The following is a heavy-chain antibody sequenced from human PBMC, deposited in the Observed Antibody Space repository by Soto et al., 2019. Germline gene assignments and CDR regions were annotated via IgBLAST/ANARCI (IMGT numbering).Heavy chain of an antibody. CDR2: IYWNDDK. D-gene: IGHD6-19*01. V-gene: IGHV2-5*01. CDR1: GFSLSSTGVG. J-gene: IGHJ6*02. CDR3: AHVGCLSYYYYAMDV. Sequence: SGPTLVNPTQTLTLTCTFSGFSLSSTGVGVGWIRQPPGKALEWLALIYWNDDKRYSPSLKSRLTITKDTSKNQVVLSMTIMGPVDTATYFCAHVGCLSYYYYAMDVWGQGTTVTVSS.